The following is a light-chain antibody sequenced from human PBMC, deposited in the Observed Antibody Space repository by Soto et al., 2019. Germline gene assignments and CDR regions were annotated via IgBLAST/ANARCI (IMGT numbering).Light chain of an antibody. V-gene: IGLV6-57*04. CDR2: EHN. CDR3: QSYDSYTVI. CDR1: SGSIADHY. Sequence: NFMLTQPLSVSESPGKTVTISCTRSSGSIADHYVQWYQQRPGSAPTTVIYEHNQRPSGVPDRFSGSTDGSSNSASLTISGLQTEDEADYYCQSYDSYTVIFGGGTKLTVL. J-gene: IGLJ2*01.